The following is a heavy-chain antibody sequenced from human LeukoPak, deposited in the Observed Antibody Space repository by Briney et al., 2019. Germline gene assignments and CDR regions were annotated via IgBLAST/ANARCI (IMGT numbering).Heavy chain of an antibody. V-gene: IGHV3-23*01. D-gene: IGHD3-22*01. CDR1: GFTFSSYA. CDR3: AKDYYDSSGYRAYYFDY. Sequence: GGSLRLSCAASGFTFSSYAMSWVRQAPGKGLEWVSAISGSGVSTYYADSVKGRFTISRDNSKNTLYLQMNSLRAEDTAVYYCAKDYYDSSGYRAYYFDYWGQGTLVTVSS. CDR2: ISGSGVST. J-gene: IGHJ4*02.